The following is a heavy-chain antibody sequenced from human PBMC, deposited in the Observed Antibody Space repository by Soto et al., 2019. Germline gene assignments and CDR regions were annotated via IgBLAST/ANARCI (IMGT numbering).Heavy chain of an antibody. CDR3: ARPQGDWSTRVRGVDPPNDAFDI. V-gene: IGHV4-31*03. D-gene: IGHD3-10*01. CDR2: IYYSGST. J-gene: IGHJ3*02. Sequence: PSETLSLTCTVSGGSISSGGYYWSWIRQHPGKGLEWIGYIYYSGSTYYNPSLKSRVTISVDTSKNQFSLKLSSVTAADTAVYYCARPQGDWSTRVRGVDPPNDAFDIWGKGKMVTVSS. CDR1: GGSISSGGYY.